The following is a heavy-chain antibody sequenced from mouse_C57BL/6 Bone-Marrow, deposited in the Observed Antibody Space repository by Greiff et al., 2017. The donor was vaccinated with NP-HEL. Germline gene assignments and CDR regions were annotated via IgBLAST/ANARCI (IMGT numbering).Heavy chain of an antibody. J-gene: IGHJ2*01. V-gene: IGHV1-61*01. CDR2: IYTSDSET. CDR3: ARGKIYYEY. CDR1: GYTFTSYW. Sequence: QVQLQQPGAELVRPGSSVKLSCKASGYTFTSYWMDWVKQRPGQGLEWIGNIYTSDSETHYNQKFKDKATLTVDKSSSTAYMQLSSLTSEDSAVYYCARGKIYYEYWGQGTTLTVSS.